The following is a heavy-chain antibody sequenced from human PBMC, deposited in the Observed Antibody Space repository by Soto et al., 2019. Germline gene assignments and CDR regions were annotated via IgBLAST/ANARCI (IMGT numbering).Heavy chain of an antibody. D-gene: IGHD1-1*01. CDR1: GYTFTSYD. J-gene: IGHJ4*02. V-gene: IGHV1-8*01. CDR2: MNPNTGNS. CDR3: ARRAETNGWNGFGADKYYFDF. Sequence: ASVKVSCKASGYTFTSYDIYWVRQATGQGLEGMGWMNPNTGNSGYAQKFQGRVTVTSDTSINTVHMELNSLRSEDTAVYYCARRAETNGWNGFGADKYYFDFWGQGTLVTVSS.